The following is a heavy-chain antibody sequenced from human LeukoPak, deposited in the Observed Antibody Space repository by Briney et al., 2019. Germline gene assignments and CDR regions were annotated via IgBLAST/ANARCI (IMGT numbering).Heavy chain of an antibody. CDR1: GFTFNSFS. Sequence: GGSLRLSCAASGFTFNSFSMNWVRQAPGKGLEWVSSIRSSNNYTYYADSVKGRFTISRDNAKNSLYLQMNSLRADDTAVYYCARDAGAYYYDSSGSYNWFDPWGQGTLVTVSS. D-gene: IGHD3-22*01. CDR2: IRSSNNYT. J-gene: IGHJ5*02. V-gene: IGHV3-21*01. CDR3: ARDAGAYYYDSSGSYNWFDP.